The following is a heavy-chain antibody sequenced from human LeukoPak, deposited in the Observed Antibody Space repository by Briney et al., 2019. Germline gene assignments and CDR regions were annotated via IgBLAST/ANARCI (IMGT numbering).Heavy chain of an antibody. CDR2: IKHDGTDK. J-gene: IGHJ4*02. Sequence: GGSLRLSCAASGFTFSNYWMSWVRQAPGKGLEWVANIKHDGTDKYYVDSVKGRFTISRDNAKNSLFLQMNSLRAEDTAVYYCARPRPGWSSVMPYFDYWGQGTLVAVSS. V-gene: IGHV3-7*01. CDR1: GFTFSNYW. D-gene: IGHD3-16*01. CDR3: ARPRPGWSSVMPYFDY.